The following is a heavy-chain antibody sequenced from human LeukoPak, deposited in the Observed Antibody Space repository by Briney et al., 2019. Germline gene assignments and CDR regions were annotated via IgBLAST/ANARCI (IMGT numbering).Heavy chain of an antibody. J-gene: IGHJ3*02. D-gene: IGHD3-3*01. CDR3: ARADYDFWSGSGYHAFDI. CDR2: INSDGSST. CDR1: GFTFSTYY. Sequence: GGSLRLSCEASGFTFSTYYMHWVRQAPGKGLVWVSRINSDGSSTLYADSVKGRFTISRDNAKNSLYLQMNSLRAEDTAVYYCARADYDFWSGSGYHAFDIWGQGTMVTVSS. V-gene: IGHV3-74*01.